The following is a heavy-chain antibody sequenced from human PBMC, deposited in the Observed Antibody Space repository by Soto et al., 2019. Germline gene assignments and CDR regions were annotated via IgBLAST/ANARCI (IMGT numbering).Heavy chain of an antibody. V-gene: IGHV1-69*12. J-gene: IGHJ4*02. CDR2: IIPIFGTA. Sequence: QVQLVQSGAEVKKPGSSVKVSCKASGGTFSSYAISWVRQAPGQGLEWMGGIIPIFGTANYAQKFQGRVTITADESTSTDNMERRSLRSEDTAVYYCARVSHSRHPYYFDYWGQGTLVTVSS. CDR3: ARVSHSRHPYYFDY. CDR1: GGTFSSYA. D-gene: IGHD3-22*01.